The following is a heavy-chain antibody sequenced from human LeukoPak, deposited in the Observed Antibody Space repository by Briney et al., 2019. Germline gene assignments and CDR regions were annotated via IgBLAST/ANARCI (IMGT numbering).Heavy chain of an antibody. Sequence: SETLSLTCAVYGGSFSGYYWSWIRQPPGKGLGWIGEINHSGSTNYNPSLKSRVTISVDTSKNQFSLKLSSVTAADTAVYYCASSWGSSWYYFDYWGQGTLVTVSS. V-gene: IGHV4-34*01. J-gene: IGHJ4*02. CDR3: ASSWGSSWYYFDY. CDR2: INHSGST. CDR1: GGSFSGYY. D-gene: IGHD6-13*01.